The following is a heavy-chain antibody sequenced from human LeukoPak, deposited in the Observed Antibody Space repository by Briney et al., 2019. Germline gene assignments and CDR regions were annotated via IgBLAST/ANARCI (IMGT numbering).Heavy chain of an antibody. CDR3: AREGAYYGSGSYYNPDY. Sequence: GGSLRLSCAASGFTFSSYGMHWVRQAPGKGLEWVAVIWYDGSNKYYADSVKGRFTISRDNSKNTPYLQMNSLRAEDTAVYYCAREGAYYGSGSYYNPDYWGQGTLVTVSS. D-gene: IGHD3-10*01. V-gene: IGHV3-33*01. J-gene: IGHJ4*02. CDR1: GFTFSSYG. CDR2: IWYDGSNK.